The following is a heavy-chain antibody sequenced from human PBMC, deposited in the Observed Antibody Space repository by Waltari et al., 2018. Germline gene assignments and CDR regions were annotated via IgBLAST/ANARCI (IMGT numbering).Heavy chain of an antibody. D-gene: IGHD1-26*01. J-gene: IGHJ4*02. V-gene: IGHV4-4*02. CDR3: ARDRGRGLYLDS. CDR2: IHGTGKT. Sequence: QLQLQQSGPGLVKPSESLFLSCAVSGDSVRNHYRWSWVRQPPGKGLEWIGQIHGTGKTNYNPSLESRVTVSMDTSNNQFSLRVTSPTAADTAVYFCARDRGRGLYLDSWGQGTLVTVS. CDR1: GDSVRNHYR.